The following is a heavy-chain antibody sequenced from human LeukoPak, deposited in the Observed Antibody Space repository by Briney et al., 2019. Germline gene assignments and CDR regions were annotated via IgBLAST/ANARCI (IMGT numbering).Heavy chain of an antibody. Sequence: GGSLRLSCAASRFTFSSYAMSWVRQAPGRGLEWVSSISDSGGSTFYTDSVKGRFTISRDNSNNTLYLQMNSLRAEDTAVYYCAKEGRVGYSSSSWAFDIWGQGTMVTVSS. CDR3: AKEGRVGYSSSSWAFDI. V-gene: IGHV3-23*01. CDR2: ISDSGGST. CDR1: RFTFSSYA. J-gene: IGHJ3*02. D-gene: IGHD6-6*01.